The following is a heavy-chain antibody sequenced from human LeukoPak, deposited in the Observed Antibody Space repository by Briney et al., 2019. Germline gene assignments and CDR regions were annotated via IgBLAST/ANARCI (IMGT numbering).Heavy chain of an antibody. CDR3: ATTGMAAAGTSDGFDY. J-gene: IGHJ4*02. CDR1: GGTFSSCA. V-gene: IGHV1-69*05. D-gene: IGHD6-13*01. Sequence: GASVKVSCKASGGTFSSCAISWVRQAPGQGLEWMGGIIPIFGTANYAQKFQGRVTITTDESTSTAYMELSSLRSEDTAVYYCATTGMAAAGTSDGFDYWGQGTLVTVSS. CDR2: IIPIFGTA.